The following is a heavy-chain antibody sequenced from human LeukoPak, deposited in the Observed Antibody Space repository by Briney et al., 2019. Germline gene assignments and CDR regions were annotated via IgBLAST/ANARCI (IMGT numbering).Heavy chain of an antibody. CDR1: GYTFTGAY. CDR3: ARQGEAASFDY. D-gene: IGHD6-13*01. V-gene: IGHV1-2*02. J-gene: IGHJ4*02. Sequence: ASVKVSCKASGYTFTGAYIHWVRQDPGQGPEWMGWINSYSGGTNYAQKFQGRVTLTRDTSLGTAYMELSRLRSDDTAVYYCARQGEAASFDYWGQGTLVTVSS. CDR2: INSYSGGT.